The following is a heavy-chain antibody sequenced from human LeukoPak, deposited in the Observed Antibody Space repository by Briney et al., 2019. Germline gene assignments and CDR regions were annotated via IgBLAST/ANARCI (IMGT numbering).Heavy chain of an antibody. V-gene: IGHV4-4*07. Sequence: SETLSLTCTVSGGSISSYYWSWIRQPAGKGLELIGRIYTSGSTNYNPSLKSRVTMSVDTSKNQFSLKLSSVTAADTAVYYCARGPVEDSSGYYSNYWGQGTLVTVSS. CDR3: ARGPVEDSSGYYSNY. CDR2: IYTSGST. J-gene: IGHJ4*02. CDR1: GGSISSYY. D-gene: IGHD3-22*01.